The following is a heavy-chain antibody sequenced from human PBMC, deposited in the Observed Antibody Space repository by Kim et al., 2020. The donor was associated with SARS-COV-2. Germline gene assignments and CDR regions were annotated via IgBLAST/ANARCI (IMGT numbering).Heavy chain of an antibody. CDR2: IYYSGST. CDR3: ARLSRYSSSWRAPNWF. CDR1: GGSISSSSYY. V-gene: IGHV4-39*01. Sequence: SETLSLTCTVSGGSISSSSYYWGWFRQPPGKGLEWIAYIYYSGSTYSNPSLKSRVTMSVETSKNQFSLKLSSVTAADTAVYYCARLSRYSSSWRAPNWF. J-gene: IGHJ5*01. D-gene: IGHD6-13*01.